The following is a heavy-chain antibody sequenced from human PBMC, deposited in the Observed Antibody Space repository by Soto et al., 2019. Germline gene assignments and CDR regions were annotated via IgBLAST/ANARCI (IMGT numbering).Heavy chain of an antibody. J-gene: IGHJ4*02. CDR2: IIPIFGTA. Sequence: SVQVSCKASGGTFSSYAISWVRQAPGQGLEWMGGIIPIFGTANYAQKFQGRVTITADESTSTAYMELSSLRSEDTAVYYCARGPLSPPLRYFDWTHFDYWGQGTLVTVSS. D-gene: IGHD3-9*01. CDR1: GGTFSSYA. CDR3: ARGPLSPPLRYFDWTHFDY. V-gene: IGHV1-69*13.